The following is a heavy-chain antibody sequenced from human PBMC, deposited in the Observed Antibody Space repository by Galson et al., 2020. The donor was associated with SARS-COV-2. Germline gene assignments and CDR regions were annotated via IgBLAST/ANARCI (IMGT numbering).Heavy chain of an antibody. D-gene: IGHD3-9*01. CDR3: ARNTFILTGYYHYYYYGMDV. CDR2: LDWDDDK. J-gene: IGHJ6*02. Sequence: ESAPTLANPTQTLTMTCTFSGFSLSTSGKCVSWIRQHPGKALEWPARLDWDDDKYYSTSLTPRLTIPKDTSKNQVVLTMTNMDPVDTATYYCARNTFILTGYYHYYYYGMDVWGQGTTVTVSS. CDR1: GFSLSTSGKC. V-gene: IGHV2-70*11.